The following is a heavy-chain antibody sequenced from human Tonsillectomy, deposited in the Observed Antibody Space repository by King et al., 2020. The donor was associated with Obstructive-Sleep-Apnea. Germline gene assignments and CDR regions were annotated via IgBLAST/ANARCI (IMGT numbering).Heavy chain of an antibody. J-gene: IGHJ4*02. CDR1: GFSFSTYA. Sequence: VQLVESGGGLVQPGGSLRLSCSASGFSFSTYAMHWVRQAPGKGLEYASAISYNGGSTYYADSVKGRFMVSRDNSKNTLYLQMSSLRAEDTAVYYCVKMALNTAADYWGQGTLVTVSS. V-gene: IGHV3-64D*06. D-gene: IGHD2-15*01. CDR3: VKMALNTAADY. CDR2: ISYNGGST.